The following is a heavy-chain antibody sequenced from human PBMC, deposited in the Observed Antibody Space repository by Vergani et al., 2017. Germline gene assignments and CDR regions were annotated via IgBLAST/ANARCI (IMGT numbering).Heavy chain of an antibody. D-gene: IGHD6-6*01. CDR3: ASIPRAARYYYGMDV. Sequence: QVQLQQWGAGLLKPSETLSLTCAVYGGSFSGYYWSWIRQPPGKGLEWIGEINHSGSTNYNPSLKSRVTRSVDTSKNQFSLKLSSVTAADTAVYYCASIPRAARYYYGMDVWGQGTTVTVSS. V-gene: IGHV4-34*01. CDR1: GGSFSGYY. J-gene: IGHJ6*02. CDR2: INHSGST.